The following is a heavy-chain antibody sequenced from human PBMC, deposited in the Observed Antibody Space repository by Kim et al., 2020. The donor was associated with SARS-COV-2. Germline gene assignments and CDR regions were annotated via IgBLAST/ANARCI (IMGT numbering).Heavy chain of an antibody. CDR3: TTSLRELTLYYFDY. CDR1: GFTFSNAW. V-gene: IGHV3-15*01. D-gene: IGHD3-10*02. J-gene: IGHJ4*02. CDR2: IKSKTDGGTT. Sequence: GGSLRLSCAASGFTFSNAWMSWVRQAPGKGLEWVGRIKSKTDGGTTDYAAPVKGRFTISRDDSKNTLYLQMNSLKTEDTAVYYCTTSLRELTLYYFDYWGQGTLVTVSS.